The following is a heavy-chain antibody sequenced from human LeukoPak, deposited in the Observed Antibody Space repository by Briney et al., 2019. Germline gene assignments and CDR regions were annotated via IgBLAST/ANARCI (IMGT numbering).Heavy chain of an antibody. CDR3: AQDTRLASTGYDMPGA. CDR1: GRSFSGYY. CDR2: IYASGNT. D-gene: IGHD5-18*01. Sequence: SETLSLTCAVYGRSFSGYYWSWIRQPPGKGLEWIGRIYASGNTHYNPSLKSRVTMSLDTSKNQFSLTMNSVTAADSAVYFCAQDTRLASTGYDMPGAWGQGTLVIVSS. J-gene: IGHJ5*02. V-gene: IGHV4-59*10.